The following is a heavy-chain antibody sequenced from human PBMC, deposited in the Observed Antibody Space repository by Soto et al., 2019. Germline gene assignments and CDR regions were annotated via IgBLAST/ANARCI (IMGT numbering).Heavy chain of an antibody. V-gene: IGHV1-2*02. Sequence: ASVKVSCKASGYTFTGYYMHWVRQAPGQGLEWMGWINPNSGGTNYAQKFQGRVTMTRDTSISTAYMELSRLRSDDTAVYYCARDFYGDHASYYFDYWGQGTLVTVSS. CDR2: INPNSGGT. CDR3: ARDFYGDHASYYFDY. CDR1: GYTFTGYY. J-gene: IGHJ4*02. D-gene: IGHD4-17*01.